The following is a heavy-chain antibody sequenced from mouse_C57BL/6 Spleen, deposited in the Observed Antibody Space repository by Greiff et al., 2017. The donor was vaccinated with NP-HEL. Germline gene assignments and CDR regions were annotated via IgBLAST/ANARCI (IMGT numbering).Heavy chain of an antibody. CDR1: GFSLTSYG. CDR2: IWRGGST. CDR3: ANWEGFTMDY. Sequence: VKLVESGPGLVQPSQRLSITCTVSGFSLTSYGVHWVRQSPGKGLEWLGVIWRGGSTDYNAAFMSRLSITKDNSKSQVFFKMNSLQADDTAIYYCANWEGFTMDYWGQGTSVTVSS. V-gene: IGHV2-5*01. D-gene: IGHD4-1*01. J-gene: IGHJ4*01.